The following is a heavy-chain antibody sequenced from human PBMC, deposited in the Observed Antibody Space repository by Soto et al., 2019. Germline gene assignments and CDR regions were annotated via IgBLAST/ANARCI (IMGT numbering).Heavy chain of an antibody. D-gene: IGHD3-9*01. CDR2: INHSGST. V-gene: IGHV4-34*01. Sequence: SETLSLTCAVYGGSFSGYYWSWIRQPPGKGLEWIGEINHSGSTNYNPSLKSRVTISVDTSKNQFSLKLSSVTAADTAVYYCARDRPHYDILTGFGRNWFDPWGQGTLVTVSS. J-gene: IGHJ5*02. CDR1: GGSFSGYY. CDR3: ARDRPHYDILTGFGRNWFDP.